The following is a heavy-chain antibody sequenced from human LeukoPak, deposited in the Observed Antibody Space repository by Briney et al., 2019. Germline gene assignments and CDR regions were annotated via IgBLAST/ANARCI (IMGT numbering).Heavy chain of an antibody. Sequence: GGSLRLSCAASGFTFSSYAMHWVRQAPGKGLEWVAVISYDGSNKYYADSVKGRFTISRDNSKNTLYLQMNSLRAEDTAVYYCTRDDGRDGYGAFDIWGQGTMVTVSS. CDR2: ISYDGSNK. D-gene: IGHD5-24*01. J-gene: IGHJ3*02. V-gene: IGHV3-30*04. CDR3: TRDDGRDGYGAFDI. CDR1: GFTFSSYA.